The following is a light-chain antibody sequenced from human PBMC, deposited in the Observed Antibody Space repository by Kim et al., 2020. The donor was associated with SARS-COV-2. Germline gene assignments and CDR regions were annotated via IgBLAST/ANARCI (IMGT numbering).Light chain of an antibody. CDR3: HKYETWRPAYT. CDR1: QSVSTN. Sequence: EIVMTQSPATLSVSPGERATLSCRASQSVSTNLAWYQQKPGQAPGLLIYGASTRATGVPDRFSGSGSGTEFTLTISSLQSEDFAVYFCHKYETWRPAYTFGQEKKLE. J-gene: IGKJ2*01. CDR2: GAS. V-gene: IGKV3-15*01.